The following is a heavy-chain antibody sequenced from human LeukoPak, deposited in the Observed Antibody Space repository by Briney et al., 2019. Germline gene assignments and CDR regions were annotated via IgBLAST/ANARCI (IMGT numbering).Heavy chain of an antibody. Sequence: GGSLRLSCAASGFTFSDTWMHWVRQAPGEGLVSVSRIRSDGSDTRYAESVKGRFTISRDNAKNTLYLQMNSLRAEDTAVYYCARDLYDDDAFDIWGQGTMVTVSS. CDR1: GFTFSDTW. CDR2: IRSDGSDT. J-gene: IGHJ3*02. D-gene: IGHD3-22*01. CDR3: ARDLYDDDAFDI. V-gene: IGHV3-74*01.